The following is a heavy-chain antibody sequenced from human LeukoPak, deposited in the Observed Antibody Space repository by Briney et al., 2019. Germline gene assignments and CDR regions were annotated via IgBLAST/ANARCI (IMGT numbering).Heavy chain of an antibody. CDR3: ARDGGYCSSTSCLDY. Sequence: GGSLRLSCAASGFTFSSNGMNWVRQAPGKGLEWVSYISATGGTIYYADSVKGRFTISRDNAKNSLYLQMNSLRVEDTALYYCARDGGYCSSTSCLDYWGQGTLVTVSS. D-gene: IGHD2-2*01. V-gene: IGHV3-48*04. J-gene: IGHJ4*02. CDR2: ISATGGTI. CDR1: GFTFSSNG.